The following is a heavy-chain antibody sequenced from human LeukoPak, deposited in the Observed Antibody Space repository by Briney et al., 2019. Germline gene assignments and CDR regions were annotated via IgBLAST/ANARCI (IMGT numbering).Heavy chain of an antibody. CDR3: ARDVRLGYCSGGSCAGVAFDI. CDR2: IKQDGGEK. J-gene: IGHJ3*02. Sequence: QSGGSLRLSCAASGFTFSSYWMSWVRQAPGKGLEWVANIKQDGGEKYYVDSVKGRFTISRDNAKNSLYLQMNSLRAEDTAVYYCARDVRLGYCSGGSCAGVAFDIWGQGTMVTVSS. CDR1: GFTFSSYW. V-gene: IGHV3-7*03. D-gene: IGHD2-15*01.